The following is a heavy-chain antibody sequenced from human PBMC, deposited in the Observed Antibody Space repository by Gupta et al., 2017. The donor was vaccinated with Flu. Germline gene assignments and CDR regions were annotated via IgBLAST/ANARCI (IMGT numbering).Heavy chain of an antibody. Sequence: QVQLRESGPGRVRPSQTLSLTCNVSGDSLIHHTLFLTWVRQPAGKGLEYIGRVHSSGSTNYNPSLKSRVTISADTAKNQFSLRLTSVTAADTALYYCARVQRYSEDDFWSGRFDSWGQGTLVTVSS. D-gene: IGHD3-3*01. J-gene: IGHJ4*02. CDR1: GDSLIHHTLF. CDR2: VHSSGST. CDR3: ARVQRYSEDDFWSGRFDS. V-gene: IGHV4-61*02.